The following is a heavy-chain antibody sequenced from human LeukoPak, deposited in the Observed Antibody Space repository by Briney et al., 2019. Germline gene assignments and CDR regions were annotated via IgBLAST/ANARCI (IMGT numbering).Heavy chain of an antibody. D-gene: IGHD5-12*01. V-gene: IGHV1-2*02. J-gene: IGHJ4*02. CDR3: ARGAGGYSGYNLFDY. CDR1: GYTFTTFS. CDR2: INPNSGST. Sequence: GSVKVSCKTSGYTFTTFSFHWVRQAPGQGLEWMGWINPNSGSTNYAQNFQGRVTMTRDTSINTAYMELTRLRSDDTAVYYCARGAGGYSGYNLFDYWGQGTMVSVSS.